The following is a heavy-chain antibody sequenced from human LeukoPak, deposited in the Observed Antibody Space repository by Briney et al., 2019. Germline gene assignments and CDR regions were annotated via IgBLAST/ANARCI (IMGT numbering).Heavy chain of an antibody. D-gene: IGHD6-19*01. V-gene: IGHV3-23*01. CDR2: ISDSGVST. CDR3: AKDLSSSGFRIDY. J-gene: IGHJ4*02. CDR1: GSTFSSHA. Sequence: GGSLRLSCAASGSTFSSHAMSWVRQAAGKGLEWVSTISDSGVSTYYADSVKGRFTISRDNSKSTLYMQMNSLRAGDTAVYYCAKDLSSSGFRIDYWGQGTLVTVSS.